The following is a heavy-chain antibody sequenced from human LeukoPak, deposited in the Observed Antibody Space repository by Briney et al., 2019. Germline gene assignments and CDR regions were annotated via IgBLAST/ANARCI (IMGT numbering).Heavy chain of an antibody. CDR3: ARNLYYYDSSGYLTAYYFDY. CDR1: GGTFSSYA. CDR2: IIPIFGTA. Sequence: SVKVSCKASGGTFSSYAISWVRQAPGQGLEWMGGIIPIFGTANYAQKFQGRVTITADESTSTAYMELSSLRSEDTAVYYCARNLYYYDSSGYLTAYYFDYWGQGTLVTVSS. J-gene: IGHJ4*02. D-gene: IGHD3-22*01. V-gene: IGHV1-69*13.